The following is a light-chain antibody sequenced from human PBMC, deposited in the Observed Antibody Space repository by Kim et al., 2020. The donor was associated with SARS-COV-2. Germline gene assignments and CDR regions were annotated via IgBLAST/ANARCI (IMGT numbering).Light chain of an antibody. J-gene: IGLJ3*02. V-gene: IGLV2-18*02. CDR2: EVS. Sequence: PGQSVTLPGTGTISAVGSYNRVSWYQQPPGTAPKLMIYEVSNRPSGVPDRFSGSKSGNTASLTISGLQAEDEVDYYCSSYTSSSFLFGGGTQLTVL. CDR1: ISAVGSYNR. CDR3: SSYTSSSFL.